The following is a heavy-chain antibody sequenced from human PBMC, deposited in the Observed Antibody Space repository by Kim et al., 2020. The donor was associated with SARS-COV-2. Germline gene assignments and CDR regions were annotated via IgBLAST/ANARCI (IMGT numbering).Heavy chain of an antibody. V-gene: IGHV3-23*01. J-gene: IGHJ4*02. CDR3: AKDLPGRVVPAAMSLY. D-gene: IGHD2-2*01. CDR1: GFTFSSYA. CDR2: ISGSGGST. Sequence: GGSLRLSCAASGFTFSSYAMSWVRQAPGKGLEWVSAISGSGGSTYYADSVKGRFTISRDNSKNTLYLQMNSLRAEDTAVYYCAKDLPGRVVPAAMSLYWGQGTLVTVSS.